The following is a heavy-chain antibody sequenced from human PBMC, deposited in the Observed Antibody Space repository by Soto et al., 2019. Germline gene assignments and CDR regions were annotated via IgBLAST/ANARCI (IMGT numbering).Heavy chain of an antibody. CDR1: GYTFTSYA. CDR3: ARDSKAAAGNFDY. CDR2: INAGNGNT. J-gene: IGHJ4*02. V-gene: IGHV1-3*01. Sequence: QVQLVQSGAEVKKPGASVKVSCKASGYTFTSYAMHWVRQAPGQRLEWMGWINAGNGNTKYSQKFQGRVTITRDTSASTAYMELGSLRSEDTAVYYCARDSKAAAGNFDYWGQGTLVTVSS. D-gene: IGHD6-13*01.